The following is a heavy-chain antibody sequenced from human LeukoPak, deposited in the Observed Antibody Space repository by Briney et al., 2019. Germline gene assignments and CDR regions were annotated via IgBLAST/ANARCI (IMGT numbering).Heavy chain of an antibody. CDR2: ISGYNGNT. Sequence: ASVKVSCKASGCTFTSYGISWVRQAPGQGLEWMGWISGYNGNTNYAQNLRGRVTMTTDTSTSTAYMELKTLRSDDTAVYYCARDPDYWGQGTLVTVSS. J-gene: IGHJ4*02. CDR3: ARDPDY. V-gene: IGHV1-18*01. CDR1: GCTFTSYG.